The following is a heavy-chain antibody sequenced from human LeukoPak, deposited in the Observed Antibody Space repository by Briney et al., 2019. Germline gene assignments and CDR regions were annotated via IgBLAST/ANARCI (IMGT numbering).Heavy chain of an antibody. J-gene: IGHJ3*02. CDR3: VTSITVLPAAIWVFDI. V-gene: IGHV3-66*01. CDR2: IYRAGTT. CDR1: GFTVTSNH. D-gene: IGHD2-2*01. Sequence: QSGGSLRLSCAASGFTVTSNHMSWVRRAPGKGLQWVSVIYRAGTTIYADSVKGRFIISRDNSKNSVYLQMNSLGAEDSAVYYCVTSITVLPAAIWVFDIWGRGTMVTVST.